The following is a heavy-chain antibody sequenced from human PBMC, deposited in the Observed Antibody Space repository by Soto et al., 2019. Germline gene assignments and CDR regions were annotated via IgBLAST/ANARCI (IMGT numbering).Heavy chain of an antibody. J-gene: IGHJ4*02. CDR3: ARELVVRGVISYFDY. Sequence: SETLSLTCTVSGGSISSYYWSWIRQPAGKGLEWIGRIYTSGSTNYNPSLKSRVTMSVDTSKNQFSLKLSSVTAADTAVYYCARELVVRGVISYFDYWGQGXLVTVSS. CDR2: IYTSGST. D-gene: IGHD3-10*01. V-gene: IGHV4-4*07. CDR1: GGSISSYY.